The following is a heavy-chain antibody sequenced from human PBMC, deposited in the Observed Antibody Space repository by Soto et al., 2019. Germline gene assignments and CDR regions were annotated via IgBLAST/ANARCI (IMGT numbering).Heavy chain of an antibody. Sequence: ASVKVSCKASGYTFTSYYIHWVRQAPGQGLEWMGIVNPTSGSTTYAQKFQGRVIMTRDTSTRTVYMELSSLRSEDTAVYYCARGTVAVTAIEEGMDVWGQGTTVTVSS. J-gene: IGHJ6*02. D-gene: IGHD2-21*02. CDR3: ARGTVAVTAIEEGMDV. V-gene: IGHV1-46*01. CDR2: VNPTSGST. CDR1: GYTFTSYY.